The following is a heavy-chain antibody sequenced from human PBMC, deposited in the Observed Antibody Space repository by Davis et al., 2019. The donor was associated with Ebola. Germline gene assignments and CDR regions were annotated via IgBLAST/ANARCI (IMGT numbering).Heavy chain of an antibody. V-gene: IGHV3-21*04. CDR1: EIPFTTYS. Sequence: GESLKISCVGSEIPFTTYSFNWVRQAPGKGLELVSSISSHSDYIYYADSVKGRFTVSRDNSKKTMYLQMNSLRAEDTAVYYCARSGLSFGVVKYHYGMDVWGKGTTVTVSS. J-gene: IGHJ6*04. D-gene: IGHD3-3*01. CDR2: ISSHSDYI. CDR3: ARSGLSFGVVKYHYGMDV.